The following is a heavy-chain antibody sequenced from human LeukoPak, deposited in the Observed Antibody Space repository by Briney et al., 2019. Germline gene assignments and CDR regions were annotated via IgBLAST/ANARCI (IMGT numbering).Heavy chain of an antibody. CDR1: GFTFTRST. V-gene: IGHV1-58*02. CDR3: AADLGNWGTFEY. D-gene: IGHD7-27*01. Sequence: WASVKVSCKASKASGFTFTRSTMQWVRQTRGQRLEWIGWIVVGSNNTNYAQKFQERVTITRDMSTSTAYMELSTLRSEDTAVYYCAADLGNWGTFEYWGQGTLVTVSS. CDR2: IVVGSNNT. J-gene: IGHJ4*02.